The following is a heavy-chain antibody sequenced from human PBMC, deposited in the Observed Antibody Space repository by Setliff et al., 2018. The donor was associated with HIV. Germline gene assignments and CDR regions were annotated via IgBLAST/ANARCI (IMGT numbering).Heavy chain of an antibody. D-gene: IGHD3-9*01. J-gene: IGHJ6*03. V-gene: IGHV4-59*11. CDR1: GGSISSHY. Sequence: PSETLSLTCTVSGGSISSHYWSWIRQPPGKGLEWIGYIYYSGSTNYNPSLKSRVTISVDTSKTQFSLKLSSVTAADTAVYYCARIAGKYYDILTGYYLSPCYYMDVWGKGTTVTVSS. CDR2: IYYSGST. CDR3: ARIAGKYYDILTGYYLSPCYYMDV.